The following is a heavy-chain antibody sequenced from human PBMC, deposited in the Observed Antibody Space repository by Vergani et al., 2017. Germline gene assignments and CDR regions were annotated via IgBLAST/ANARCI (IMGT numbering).Heavy chain of an antibody. D-gene: IGHD4-23*01. J-gene: IGHJ3*02. CDR2: IYYSGST. V-gene: IGHV4-31*03. CDR1: GGSISSGGYY. CDR3: ARDQHGGNSECGFDI. Sequence: QVQLQESGPGLVKPSQTLSLTCTVSGGSISSGGYYWSWIRQHPGKGLEWIGYIYYSGSTYYDPSLKSRVTISVDTSKNQFSLKLSSVTAADTAVYYCARDQHGGNSECGFDIWGQGTMVTVSS.